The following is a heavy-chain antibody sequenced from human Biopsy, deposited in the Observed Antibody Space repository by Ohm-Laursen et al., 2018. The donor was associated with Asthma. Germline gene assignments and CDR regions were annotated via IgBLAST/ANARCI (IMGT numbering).Heavy chain of an antibody. CDR3: AKDERLYYGSDSKYMQPVPLGD. CDR1: GFAVSRDY. CDR2: IYSGGTS. J-gene: IGHJ4*02. Sequence: GSLRLSCTASGFAVSRDYMFWVRQAPGKGLEWVSVIYSGGTSHTADSVRGRFTIPRDYSKNTLYLQMNSLRAEDTAVYYCAKDERLYYGSDSKYMQPVPLGDWGQGTLVIVSA. V-gene: IGHV3-53*01. D-gene: IGHD3-10*01.